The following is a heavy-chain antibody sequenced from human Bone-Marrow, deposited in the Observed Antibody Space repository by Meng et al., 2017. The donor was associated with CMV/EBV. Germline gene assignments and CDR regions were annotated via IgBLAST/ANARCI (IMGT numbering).Heavy chain of an antibody. V-gene: IGHV3-11*04. J-gene: IGHJ4*02. CDR2: ISSSGSTI. Sequence: GESLKISCAASGFTFSDYYMSRIRQAPGKGLEWVSYISSSGSTIYYADSVKGRFTISRDNAKNSLYLQMNSLRAEDTAVYYCARADCSSTSCYIRYWGQGTLVTVSS. CDR1: GFTFSDYY. CDR3: ARADCSSTSCYIRY. D-gene: IGHD2-2*02.